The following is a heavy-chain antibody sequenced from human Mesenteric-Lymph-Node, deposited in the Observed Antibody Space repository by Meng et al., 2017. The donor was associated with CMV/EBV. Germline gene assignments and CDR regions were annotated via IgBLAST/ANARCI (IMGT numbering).Heavy chain of an antibody. J-gene: IGHJ4*02. V-gene: IGHV4-34*01. CDR3: ARGGPHQSGFDF. CDR2: INHIANT. CDR1: GGSFSIYY. Sequence: TCAVAGGSFSIYYWSWIRQSPGKGLEWLGHINHIANTNYNPSLKSRLTMSVDTSKNQFSLDLTSVTAADTAVYYCARGGPHQSGFDFWGQGTLVTVSS. D-gene: IGHD3-10*01.